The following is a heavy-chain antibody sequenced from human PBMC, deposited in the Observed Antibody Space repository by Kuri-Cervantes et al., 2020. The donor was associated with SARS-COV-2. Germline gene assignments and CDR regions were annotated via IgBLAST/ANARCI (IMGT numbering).Heavy chain of an antibody. Sequence: GGSLRLSCAASGFTFSSYGVHWVRQAPGKGLEWVAVISYDGSNKYYADSVKGRFTISRDNSKNTLYLQMNSLRAEDTAVYYCAKDLGGYVGYWGQGTLVTVSS. J-gene: IGHJ4*02. V-gene: IGHV3-30*18. D-gene: IGHD3-22*01. CDR2: ISYDGSNK. CDR1: GFTFSSYG. CDR3: AKDLGGYVGY.